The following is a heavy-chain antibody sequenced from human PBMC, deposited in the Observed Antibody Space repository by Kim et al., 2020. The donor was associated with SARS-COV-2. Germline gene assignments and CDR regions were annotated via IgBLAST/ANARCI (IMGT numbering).Heavy chain of an antibody. V-gene: IGHV1-69*13. J-gene: IGHJ4*02. CDR1: GGTFSSYA. CDR3: ARGGSVITGAFDY. D-gene: IGHD1-20*01. Sequence: SVKVSCKASGGTFSSYAISWVRQAPGQGLGWMGGIIPIFGTANYAQKFQGRVTITADESTSTAYMELSSLRSEDTAVYYCARGGSVITGAFDYWGQGTLVTVSS. CDR2: IIPIFGTA.